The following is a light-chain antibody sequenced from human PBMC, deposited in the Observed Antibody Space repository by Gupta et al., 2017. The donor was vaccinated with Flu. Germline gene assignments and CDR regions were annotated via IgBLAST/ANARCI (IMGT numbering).Light chain of an antibody. CDR2: DAS. CDR1: QSVSNY. J-gene: IGKJ4*01. CDR3: QQRSDWPSLT. Sequence: EIVLTQSPATLSLSPGERATLSCRASQSVSNYLAWYQQKPGQAPRLLIYDASSRATGVPARFSGSGNATDFTLTISSREPEDSAVYYCQQRSDWPSLTFGGGTKVEIK. V-gene: IGKV3-11*01.